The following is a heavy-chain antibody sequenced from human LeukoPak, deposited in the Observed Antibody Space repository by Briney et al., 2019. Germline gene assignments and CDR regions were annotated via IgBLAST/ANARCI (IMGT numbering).Heavy chain of an antibody. CDR1: GGSISSGDYY. J-gene: IGHJ4*02. Sequence: SQTLSLTCTVSGGSISSGDYYWSWIRQPPGKGLEWIGYIYYSGSTYYNPSLKSRVTISVDMSKNQFSLKLSSVTAADTAVYYCARAGCSGGSCYIRGFFDYWGQGTLVTVSS. CDR3: ARAGCSGGSCYIRGFFDY. D-gene: IGHD2-15*01. V-gene: IGHV4-30-4*01. CDR2: IYYSGST.